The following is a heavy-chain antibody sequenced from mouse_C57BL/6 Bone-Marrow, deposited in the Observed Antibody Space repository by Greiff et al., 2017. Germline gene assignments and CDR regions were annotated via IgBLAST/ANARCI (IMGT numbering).Heavy chain of an antibody. V-gene: IGHV1-76*01. CDR1: GYTFTDYY. CDR3: ARRTYYGSSWGMDY. D-gene: IGHD1-1*01. CDR2: IYPGSGNT. Sequence: VQLKESGAELVRPGASVKLSCKASGYTFTDYYINWVKQRPGQGLEWIARIYPGSGNTYYNEKFKGKATLTAEKSSSTAYMQLSSLTSEDSAVYFCARRTYYGSSWGMDYWGQGTSVTVSS. J-gene: IGHJ4*01.